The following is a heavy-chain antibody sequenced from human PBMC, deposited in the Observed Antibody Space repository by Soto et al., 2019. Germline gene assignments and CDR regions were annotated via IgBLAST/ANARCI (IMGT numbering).Heavy chain of an antibody. CDR3: ASPREGQWLVFDH. CDR1: GFTFSDFG. D-gene: IGHD6-19*01. V-gene: IGHV3-30*19. J-gene: IGHJ4*02. Sequence: VGSLRLSCVVSGFTFSDFGMHWVRQSPGEGLAWVASISKDGLDRYYSESVKGRFTISRDDSKNTVFLQMNSLKVEDTAAYFCASPREGQWLVFDHWGQRTLVTVSS. CDR2: ISKDGLDR.